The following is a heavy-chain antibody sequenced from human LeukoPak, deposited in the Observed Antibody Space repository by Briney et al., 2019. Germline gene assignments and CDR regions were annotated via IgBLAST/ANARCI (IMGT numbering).Heavy chain of an antibody. CDR3: ARGPQWLVFRNFDY. D-gene: IGHD6-19*01. CDR1: GFTFTSYW. CDR2: IKQDGSEK. J-gene: IGHJ4*02. V-gene: IGHV3-7*01. Sequence: GGSLRLSCAASGFTFTSYWMSWVRQAPGKGLEWVANIKQDGSEKSYVDSVKGRFTISRDNAKNSLYLQMNSLRAEDTAVYYCARGPQWLVFRNFDYWGQGALVTVSS.